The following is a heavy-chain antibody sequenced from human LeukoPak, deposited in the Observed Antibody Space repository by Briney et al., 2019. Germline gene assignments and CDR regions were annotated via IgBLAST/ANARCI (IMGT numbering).Heavy chain of an antibody. CDR1: GYSFISYW. J-gene: IGHJ6*03. D-gene: IGHD3-16*01. V-gene: IGHV5-51*01. CDR2: IYPGDSDT. CDR3: ARDQRCPGCYYYYMDV. Sequence: GDSLKISCKGSGYSFISYWIGWVRQMPGKGLEWMGIIYPGDSDTRYSPSFQGQVTMSVDKSISTAYLQWSSLKASDTAIYYCARDQRCPGCYYYYMDVWGKGTTVTVSS.